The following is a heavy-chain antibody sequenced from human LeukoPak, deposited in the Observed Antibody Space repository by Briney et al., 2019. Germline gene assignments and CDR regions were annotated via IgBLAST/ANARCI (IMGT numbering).Heavy chain of an antibody. V-gene: IGHV4-30-2*01. CDR1: GGSISSGGYY. J-gene: IGHJ5*02. CDR3: ASFYAGVGVVPFDP. CDR2: IYHSGST. D-gene: IGHD3-3*01. Sequence: SQTLSLTCTVSGGSISSGGYYWSWIRQPPGKGLERIGYIYHSGSTYYNPSLKSRVTISVDRSKNQFSLKLSSVTAADTAVYYCASFYAGVGVVPFDPWGQGTLVTVSS.